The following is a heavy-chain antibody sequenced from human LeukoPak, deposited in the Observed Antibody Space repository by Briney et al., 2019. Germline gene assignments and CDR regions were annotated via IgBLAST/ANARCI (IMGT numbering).Heavy chain of an antibody. CDR1: RFTFSSYG. J-gene: IGHJ6*02. CDR2: ISYDGSNE. V-gene: IGHV3-30*03. D-gene: IGHD2-2*01. CDR3: ARVRAGYCTSTSCYTGMDV. Sequence: PGRSLRLSCAASRFTFSSYGMHWVRQAPAKGLEWVALISYDGSNEYYADSVRGRFTISRDNSKFTLYMQMNSLRAEDTAVYYCARVRAGYCTSTSCYTGMDVWGQGTTVTVSS.